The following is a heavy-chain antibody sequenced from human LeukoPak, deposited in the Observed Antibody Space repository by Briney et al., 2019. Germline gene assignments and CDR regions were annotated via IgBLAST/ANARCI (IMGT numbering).Heavy chain of an antibody. D-gene: IGHD2-2*01. CDR1: GFTFSSYA. V-gene: IGHV3-30-3*01. CDR3: AKAIPAAARNAFDI. Sequence: GGSLRLSCAASGFTFSSYAMHWVRQAPGKGLEWVAVISYDGSNKYYADSVKGRFTISRDNSKNTLYLQMNSLRAEDTAVYYCAKAIPAAARNAFDIWGQGTMVTVSS. CDR2: ISYDGSNK. J-gene: IGHJ3*02.